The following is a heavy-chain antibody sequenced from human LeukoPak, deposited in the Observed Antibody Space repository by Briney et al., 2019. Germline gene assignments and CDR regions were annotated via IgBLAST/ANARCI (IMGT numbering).Heavy chain of an antibody. D-gene: IGHD1-26*01. CDR2: VDPEDGET. V-gene: IGHV1-69-2*01. CDR1: GYTFTDHY. Sequence: ASVKVSCKVSGYTFTDHYMHWVQQAPGKGLEWMGLVDPEDGETIYAEKFQGRVTITADTSTDTAYMELSSLRSEDTAVYYCATTPYSGSYRPYYFDYWGQGTLVTVSS. CDR3: ATTPYSGSYRPYYFDY. J-gene: IGHJ4*02.